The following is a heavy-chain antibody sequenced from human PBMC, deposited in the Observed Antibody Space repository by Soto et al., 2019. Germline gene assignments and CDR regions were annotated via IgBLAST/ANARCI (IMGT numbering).Heavy chain of an antibody. CDR1: GFTFSSYS. J-gene: IGHJ2*01. CDR3: AREAEYYDILTGYFYWYFDL. Sequence: EVQLVESGGGLVQPGGSLRLSCAASGFTFSSYSMNWVRQAPGKGLEWVSYISSSGTTIYYADSVKGRFTISRDNAKNSLYLQMNSLRDEDTAVYYCAREAEYYDILTGYFYWYFDLWGRGTLVTVSS. D-gene: IGHD3-9*01. CDR2: ISSSGTTI. V-gene: IGHV3-48*02.